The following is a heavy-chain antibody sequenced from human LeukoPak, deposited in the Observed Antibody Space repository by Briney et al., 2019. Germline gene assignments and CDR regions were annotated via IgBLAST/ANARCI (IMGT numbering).Heavy chain of an antibody. CDR3: ARGVDYPPHFDY. D-gene: IGHD4-11*01. CDR1: GFTFSSYS. CDR2: ISSSSSYI. Sequence: PGGSLGLSCAASGFTFSSYSMNWVRQAPGKGLEWVSSISSSSSYIYYADSVKGRFTISRDNAKNSLYLQMNSLRAEDTAVYYCARGVDYPPHFDYWGQGTLVTVSS. J-gene: IGHJ4*02. V-gene: IGHV3-21*01.